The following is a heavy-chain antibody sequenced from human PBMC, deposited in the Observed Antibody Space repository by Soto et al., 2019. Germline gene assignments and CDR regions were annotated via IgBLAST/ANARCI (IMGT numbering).Heavy chain of an antibody. CDR3: ARRGSGWSDNWFDP. J-gene: IGHJ5*02. V-gene: IGHV5-51*01. D-gene: IGHD6-19*01. Sequence: GESLKISCKGSGYSFSNYWIGWVRQMPGKGLEWMGIIYPGDSDTRYSPSFQGQVTISVDMSISTAYLQWSSLKASDTSMYYCARRGSGWSDNWFDPWGQGTLVTVSS. CDR1: GYSFSNYW. CDR2: IYPGDSDT.